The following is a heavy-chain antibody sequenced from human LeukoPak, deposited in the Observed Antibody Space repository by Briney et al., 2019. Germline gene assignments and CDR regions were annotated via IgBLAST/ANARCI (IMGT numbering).Heavy chain of an antibody. Sequence: ASVKVSCKTSGYTFTGYYLHWVRQAPGQGLEWMGGIIPIFGTANYAQKFQGRVTITADESTGTAYMELSSLRSEDTAVYYCARYCSSTSCYERYYFDYWGQGTLVTVSS. V-gene: IGHV1-69*13. CDR1: GYTFTGYY. J-gene: IGHJ4*02. CDR2: IIPIFGTA. CDR3: ARYCSSTSCYERYYFDY. D-gene: IGHD2-2*01.